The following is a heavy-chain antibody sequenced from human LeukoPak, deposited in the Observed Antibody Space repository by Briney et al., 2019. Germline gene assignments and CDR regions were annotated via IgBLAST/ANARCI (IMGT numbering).Heavy chain of an antibody. CDR3: ARGGYSYGYGGSYQVGY. Sequence: PGGSLRLSCAASGFTFSSYAMSWVRQAPGKGLEWVSAISGSGGSTYYADSVKGRFTISRDNSKNTLYLQMNSLRAEDMAVYYCARGGYSYGYGGSYQVGYWGQGTLVTVSS. CDR1: GFTFSSYA. J-gene: IGHJ4*02. D-gene: IGHD5-18*01. CDR2: ISGSGGST. V-gene: IGHV3-23*01.